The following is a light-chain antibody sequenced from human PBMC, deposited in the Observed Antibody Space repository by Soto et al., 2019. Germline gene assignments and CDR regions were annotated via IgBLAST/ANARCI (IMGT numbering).Light chain of an antibody. Sequence: QSALTQPASVSGSPGQSVTISCTGTSSDIGGYRYVSWYQQRPGKAPKLMIHDVTNRPSGVSDGFSGSKSGNTASLTISGLQAEDEADYYCTSYTSDSSVIFGRGTKLTVL. CDR3: TSYTSDSSVI. CDR2: DVT. J-gene: IGLJ2*01. V-gene: IGLV2-14*03. CDR1: SSDIGGYRY.